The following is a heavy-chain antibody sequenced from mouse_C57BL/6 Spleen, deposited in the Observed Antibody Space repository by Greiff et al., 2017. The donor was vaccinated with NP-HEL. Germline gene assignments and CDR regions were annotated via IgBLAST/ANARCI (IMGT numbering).Heavy chain of an antibody. J-gene: IGHJ2*01. CDR1: GYAFSSYW. Sequence: VQLVESGAELVKPGASVKISCKASGYAFSSYWMNWVKQRPGKGLEWIGQIYPGDGDTNYNGKFKGKATLTADKSSSTAYMQLSSLTSEDSAVYFCARYRDGYYFDYWGQGTTLTVSS. CDR3: ARYRDGYYFDY. CDR2: IYPGDGDT. D-gene: IGHD2-3*01. V-gene: IGHV1-80*01.